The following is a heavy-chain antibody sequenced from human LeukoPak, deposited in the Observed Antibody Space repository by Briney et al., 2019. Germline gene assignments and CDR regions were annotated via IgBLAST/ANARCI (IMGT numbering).Heavy chain of an antibody. Sequence: GGSLRLSCAASGLSVSDYYMNWIRQSPGKGLEWVSHITKKTAIEYADSVKGRFTISRDNANNLLLLQMDSLRPEDTGVYYCARGTYYSGSGPGNWFDPWGHGTLVTVSS. V-gene: IGHV3-11*01. D-gene: IGHD3-10*01. CDR3: ARGTYYSGSGPGNWFDP. J-gene: IGHJ5*02. CDR1: GLSVSDYY. CDR2: ITKKTAI.